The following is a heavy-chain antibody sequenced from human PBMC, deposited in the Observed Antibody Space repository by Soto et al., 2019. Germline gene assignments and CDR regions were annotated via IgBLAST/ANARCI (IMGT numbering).Heavy chain of an antibody. D-gene: IGHD2-21*02. V-gene: IGHV1-46*02. J-gene: IGHJ4*02. CDR2: IHPSGGGT. CDR1: GYTFNNYY. CDR3: ARGGHSAGVTASFDN. Sequence: QVQLVQSGAEVRKPGASVKVSCKPSGYTFNNYYLHWLRPAPGQALEWMGVIHPSGGGTTYAQKVLGRVTGTTDTSTTTVYMELSSRRSDDTAVYYCARGGHSAGVTASFDNWGQGTLVTGSS.